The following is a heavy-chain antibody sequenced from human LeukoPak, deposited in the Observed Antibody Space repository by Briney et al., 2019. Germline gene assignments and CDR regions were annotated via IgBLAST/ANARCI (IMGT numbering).Heavy chain of an antibody. CDR2: ISGSGGST. CDR1: GFTFSSYA. J-gene: IGHJ4*02. V-gene: IGHV3-23*01. Sequence: GGSLRLSCAASGFTFSSYAMSWVHQAPGEGLEWVSAISGSGGSTYYADSVKGRFTISRDNSKNTLYLQMNSLRAEDTAVYFCAKEPFRGYYDSSGYYDYWGQGTLVTVSS. CDR3: AKEPFRGYYDSSGYYDY. D-gene: IGHD3-22*01.